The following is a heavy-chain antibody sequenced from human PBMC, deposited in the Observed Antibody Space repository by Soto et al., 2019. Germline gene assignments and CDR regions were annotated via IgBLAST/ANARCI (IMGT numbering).Heavy chain of an antibody. CDR2: IYYSGST. V-gene: IGHV4-39*02. CDR3: SRDLRLDYDILTGLYNWFDP. J-gene: IGHJ5*02. D-gene: IGHD3-9*01. Sequence: SETLSLTCTVSGGSISSSSYYWGWIRQPPGKGLEWIGSIYYSGSTYYNTSLKNRVTISVDTSKNQFSLKLSSVTAADTAVYYFSRDLRLDYDILTGLYNWFDPWGQGTLVTVSS. CDR1: GGSISSSSYY.